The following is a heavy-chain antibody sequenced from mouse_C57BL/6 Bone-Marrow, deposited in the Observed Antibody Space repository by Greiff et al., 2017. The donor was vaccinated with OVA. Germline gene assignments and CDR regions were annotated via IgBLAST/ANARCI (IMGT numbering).Heavy chain of an antibody. CDR3: ARGNLVVATSGLYFDV. V-gene: IGHV1-76*01. CDR1: GYTFTDYY. CDR2: IYPGSGNT. Sequence: QVQLKQSGAELVRPGASVKLSCKASGYTFTDYYINWVKQRPGQGLEWIARIYPGSGNTYYNEKFKGKATLTAEKSSSTAYMQLSSLTSEDSAVYFCARGNLVVATSGLYFDVWGTGTTVTVSS. J-gene: IGHJ1*03. D-gene: IGHD1-1*01.